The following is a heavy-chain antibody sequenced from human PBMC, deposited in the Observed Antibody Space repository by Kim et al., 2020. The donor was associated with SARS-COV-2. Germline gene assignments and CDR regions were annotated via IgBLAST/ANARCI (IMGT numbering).Heavy chain of an antibody. V-gene: IGHV1-46*01. Sequence: ASVKVSCKASGYTFTSYYMHWVRQAPGQGLEWMGIINPSGGSTSYAQKFQGRVTMTRDTSTSTVYMELSSLRSEDTAVYYCARGSGSYYARVYYFDYWGQGTLVTVSS. CDR3: ARGSGSYYARVYYFDY. J-gene: IGHJ4*02. D-gene: IGHD1-26*01. CDR2: INPSGGST. CDR1: GYTFTSYY.